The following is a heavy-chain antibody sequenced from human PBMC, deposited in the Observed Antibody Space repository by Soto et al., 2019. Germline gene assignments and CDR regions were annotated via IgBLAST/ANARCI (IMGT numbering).Heavy chain of an antibody. CDR3: ARDSQGVIDY. CDR1: GGSISSGDYY. V-gene: IGHV4-30-4*01. D-gene: IGHD3-10*01. J-gene: IGHJ4*02. Sequence: SETLSLTCTVSGGSISSGDYYWSWVRQPPGKGLEWIGYIYYSGSTYYNPSLKSRVTISVDTSKNQFSLKLSSVTAADTAVYYCARDSQGVIDYWGQGTLVTVSS. CDR2: IYYSGST.